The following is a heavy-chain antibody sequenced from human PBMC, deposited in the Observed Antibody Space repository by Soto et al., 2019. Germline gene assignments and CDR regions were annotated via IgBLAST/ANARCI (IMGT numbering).Heavy chain of an antibody. Sequence: QVQLVQSGDEVRKPGSSVKVSCKASGYIFVNYGIAWVRQAPGQGLEWMGWISPYSGNTHYASKGTGRSTLTTDTSTSTACMGLGSLTSCDTAVYYCAIVDIYVTPTPQDVWGQGITVTVSS. D-gene: IGHD3-9*01. CDR3: AIVDIYVTPTPQDV. J-gene: IGHJ6*02. V-gene: IGHV1-18*01. CDR1: GYIFVNYG. CDR2: ISPYSGNT.